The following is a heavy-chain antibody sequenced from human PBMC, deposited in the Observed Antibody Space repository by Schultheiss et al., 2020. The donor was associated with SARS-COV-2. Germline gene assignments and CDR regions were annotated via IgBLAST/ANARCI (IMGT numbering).Heavy chain of an antibody. J-gene: IGHJ3*01. CDR2: IYYSGST. Sequence: SQTLSLTCAVYGGSFSGYYWSWVRQAPGKGLEWIGYIYYSGSTYYNPSLKSRVTISVDTSKNQFSLKLSSVTAADTAVYYCARGELATILGDSFDVWGRGTMVTVSS. CDR1: GGSFSGYY. V-gene: IGHV4-34*09. CDR3: ARGELATILGDSFDV. D-gene: IGHD5-24*01.